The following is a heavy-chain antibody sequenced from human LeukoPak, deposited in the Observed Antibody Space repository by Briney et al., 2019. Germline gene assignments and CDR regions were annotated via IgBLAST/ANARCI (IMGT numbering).Heavy chain of an antibody. J-gene: IGHJ4*02. CDR1: GYTLTAYY. CDR3: ARVGERAIAALLSY. CDR2: INPNSGDT. V-gene: IGHV1-2*02. Sequence: ASVKVSCKASGYTLTAYYMHWVRQAPGQGLEWMGWINPNSGDTEYAHKFQGRVTMTRDTSINTAYMELTSLRSDDTAVYYCARVGERAIAALLSYWGQGTPVTVSS. D-gene: IGHD5-12*01.